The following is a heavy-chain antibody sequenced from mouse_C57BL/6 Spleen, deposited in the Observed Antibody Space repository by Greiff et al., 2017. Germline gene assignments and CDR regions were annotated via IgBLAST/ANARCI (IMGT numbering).Heavy chain of an antibody. J-gene: IGHJ1*03. CDR2: LSSGGDYI. CDR1: GFTFSSYA. Sequence: EVQLVESGEGLVKPGGSLKLSCAASGFTFSSYAMSWVRQTPEKRLEWVAYLSSGGDYIYYADTVKGRFTISRDNARNTLYLQMSSLKSEDTAMYYCTRESNWDWYFDVWGTGTTVTVSS. V-gene: IGHV5-9-1*02. CDR3: TRESNWDWYFDV. D-gene: IGHD4-1*01.